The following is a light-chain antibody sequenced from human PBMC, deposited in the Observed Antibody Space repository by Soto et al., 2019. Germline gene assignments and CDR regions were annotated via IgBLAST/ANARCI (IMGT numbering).Light chain of an antibody. Sequence: QSVLTQPPSASGSPGQSVTISCTGTSSDVGGYNYVSWYQQHPGKAPKLMIYEVSKRPSGVPDRFSGSKSANTASLTVSGLQTEDEADYYCSSYAGNNNLIFGTGTKLTVL. CDR2: EVS. CDR1: SSDVGGYNY. J-gene: IGLJ1*01. CDR3: SSYAGNNNLI. V-gene: IGLV2-8*01.